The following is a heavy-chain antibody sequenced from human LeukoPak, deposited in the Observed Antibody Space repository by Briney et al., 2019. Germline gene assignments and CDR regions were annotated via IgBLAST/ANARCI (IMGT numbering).Heavy chain of an antibody. CDR2: IHYTGST. CDR3: ARDPATWYFDL. Sequence: SQTLSLTCTVSGGSISSGGYYWNWIRQHPGKGLEWIGYIHYTGSTSYNPSLKSRVTISVDTSKSQFSLNLSSVIAAATALYYCARDPATWYFDLWGRGTLVTVSS. J-gene: IGHJ2*01. V-gene: IGHV4-31*03. CDR1: GGSISSGGYY.